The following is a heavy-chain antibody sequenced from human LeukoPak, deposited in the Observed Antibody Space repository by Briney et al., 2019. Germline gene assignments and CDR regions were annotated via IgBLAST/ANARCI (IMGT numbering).Heavy chain of an antibody. CDR2: IYYSGST. V-gene: IGHV4-59*01. J-gene: IGHJ4*02. CDR1: GGSISSYY. Sequence: PSETLSLTCTVSGGSISSYYWSWIRQPPGKGLEGIGYIYYSGSTNYNPSLKSRVTISVDTSKNQFSLKLSSVTAADTAVYYCARMRDFWSGYNYWGQGTLVTVSS. CDR3: ARMRDFWSGYNY. D-gene: IGHD3-3*01.